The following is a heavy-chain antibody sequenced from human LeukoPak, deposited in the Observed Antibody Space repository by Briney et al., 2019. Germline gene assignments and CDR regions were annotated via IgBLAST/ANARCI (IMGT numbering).Heavy chain of an antibody. CDR1: GGSFSGYY. D-gene: IGHD1-7*01. V-gene: IGHV4-34*01. Sequence: SETLSLTCAVYGGSFSGYYWSWIRQPPGKGLEWIGEINHSGSTNYNPSLKSRVTISVDTSKNQFSLKVSSVTAADTAVYYCARGLITGTPFDYWGQGTLVTVSS. CDR3: ARGLITGTPFDY. CDR2: INHSGST. J-gene: IGHJ4*02.